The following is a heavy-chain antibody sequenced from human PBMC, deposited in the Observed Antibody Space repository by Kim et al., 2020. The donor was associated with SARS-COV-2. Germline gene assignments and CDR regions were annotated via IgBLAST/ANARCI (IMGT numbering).Heavy chain of an antibody. J-gene: IGHJ4*02. D-gene: IGHD3-10*01. Sequence: GGSLRLSCAASGFTFSSYAMSWVRQAPGKGLEWVSAISGSGGSTYYADSVKGRFTISRDNSKNTLYLQMNSLRAEDTAVYYCAKRRSPQFGELLVASDYWGQGTLVTVSS. CDR3: AKRRSPQFGELLVASDY. CDR2: ISGSGGST. CDR1: GFTFSSYA. V-gene: IGHV3-23*01.